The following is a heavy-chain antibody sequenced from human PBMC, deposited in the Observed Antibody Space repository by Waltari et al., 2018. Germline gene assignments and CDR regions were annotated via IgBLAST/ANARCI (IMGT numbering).Heavy chain of an antibody. V-gene: IGHV1-3*01. CDR3: AIAEEFRVVAATTTGHFQH. Sequence: QVQLVQSGAEVKKPGASVKVSCKASGYTFTSYAMHWVRQAPGQRLEWMGWINAGNGNTKYSQKFQGRVTITRDTSASTAYMELSSLRSEDTAVYYCAIAEEFRVVAATTTGHFQHWGQGTLVTVSS. CDR1: GYTFTSYA. D-gene: IGHD2-15*01. J-gene: IGHJ1*01. CDR2: INAGNGNT.